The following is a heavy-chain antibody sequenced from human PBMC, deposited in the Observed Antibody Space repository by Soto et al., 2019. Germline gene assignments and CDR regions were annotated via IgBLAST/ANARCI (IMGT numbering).Heavy chain of an antibody. CDR3: ATPTDLGTFDI. CDR1: GGSISSSSYY. Sequence: QLQLQESGPGLVKPSETLSLTCTVSGGSISSSSYYWGWIRQPPGKGLEWIGSIYYSGSTYYNPSLKSRVTISVDTSKNQFSLKLSSVTAADTAVYYCATPTDLGTFDIWGQGTMVTVSS. CDR2: IYYSGST. V-gene: IGHV4-39*01. J-gene: IGHJ3*02. D-gene: IGHD4-17*01.